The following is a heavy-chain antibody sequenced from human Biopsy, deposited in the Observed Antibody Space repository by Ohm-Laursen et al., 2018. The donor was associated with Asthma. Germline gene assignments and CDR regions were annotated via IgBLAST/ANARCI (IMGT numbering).Heavy chain of an antibody. V-gene: IGHV1-2*06. D-gene: IGHD7-27*01. J-gene: IGHJ5*02. CDR3: ARVQKSPGDRWFDP. Sequence: ASVTVSCQASAYTFIGYHLHWVRQAPGEGLEWMGRINPNGGATIYAQKFQGRVTMTRDTSISTAYMELCRLTSDDTAVYYRARVQKSPGDRWFDPWGQGTLVTVSS. CDR1: AYTFIGYH. CDR2: INPNGGAT.